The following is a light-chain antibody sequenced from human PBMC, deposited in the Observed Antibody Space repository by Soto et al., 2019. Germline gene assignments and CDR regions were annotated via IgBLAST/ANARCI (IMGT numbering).Light chain of an antibody. V-gene: IGLV1-44*01. J-gene: IGLJ1*01. CDR3: STWYDSLNGYV. CDR1: SSNIGTNA. Sequence: QAVVTQPPSASGTPGQRVTISCSGGSSNIGTNAVNWYQQLPGTAPNLLIYNNNQRPSGVPYRFSGSKSGTSASLAISGLQSEDEADYYCSTWYDSLNGYVFGTGTKVTVL. CDR2: NNN.